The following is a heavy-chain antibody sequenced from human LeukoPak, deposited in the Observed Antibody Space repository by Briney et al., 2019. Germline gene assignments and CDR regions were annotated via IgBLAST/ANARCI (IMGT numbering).Heavy chain of an antibody. D-gene: IGHD6-13*01. CDR2: INHSGST. CDR3: AGYTIAAAGHFDY. CDR1: VESVSGYY. J-gene: IGHJ4*02. Sequence: SETLSLTCAVYVESVSGYYWSWIRQPPGKGLEWIGEINHSGSTNYNPSLKSRVTISVDTSKNQFSLKLSSVTAADTAVYYCAGYTIAAAGHFDYWGQGTLVAVSS. V-gene: IGHV4-34*01.